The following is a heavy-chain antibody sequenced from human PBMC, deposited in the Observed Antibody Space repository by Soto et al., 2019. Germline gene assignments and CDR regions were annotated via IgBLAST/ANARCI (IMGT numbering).Heavy chain of an antibody. D-gene: IGHD6-19*01. CDR2: ISGSGDST. V-gene: IGHV3-23*01. Sequence: GGSLRLSCVASGFTFSNFWMHWVRQAPGKELEWVSGISGSGDSTYYADSGKGRFTISRDNSKNTLYLQMNSLRAEDTAVYYCAKGVPGIAVAGTGYFQHWGQGTLVTVSS. J-gene: IGHJ1*01. CDR3: AKGVPGIAVAGTGYFQH. CDR1: GFTFSNFW.